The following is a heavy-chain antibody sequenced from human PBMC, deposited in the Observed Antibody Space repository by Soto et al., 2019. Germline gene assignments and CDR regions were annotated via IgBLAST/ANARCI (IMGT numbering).Heavy chain of an antibody. Sequence: GGSLRLSCAASGLNFEKCSMNWIRQPPGKGPEWLASISPSSTYIRYADSVKGRFTISRDNARNSLSLQMMNLRADDTAIYYCATDTGDIEVVPATTWGQGTLVTVSS. CDR1: GLNFEKCS. CDR2: ISPSSTYI. V-gene: IGHV3-21*04. D-gene: IGHD2-15*01. CDR3: ATDTGDIEVVPATT. J-gene: IGHJ4*02.